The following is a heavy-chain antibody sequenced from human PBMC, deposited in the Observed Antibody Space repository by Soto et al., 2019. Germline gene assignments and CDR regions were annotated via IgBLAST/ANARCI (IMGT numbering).Heavy chain of an antibody. CDR2: IVVGNGNT. Sequence: SVKVSCKSSGFTFSHSAVQWMRQARGQRPEWIGWIVVGNGNTEYSQKFQERVTITRDTSTNTAYMEVNSLRSEDTAVYYCAEEADYIWGSYRFAFWGPGTLVTVSS. D-gene: IGHD3-16*02. J-gene: IGHJ4*02. CDR1: GFTFSHSA. CDR3: AEEADYIWGSYRFAF. V-gene: IGHV1-58*01.